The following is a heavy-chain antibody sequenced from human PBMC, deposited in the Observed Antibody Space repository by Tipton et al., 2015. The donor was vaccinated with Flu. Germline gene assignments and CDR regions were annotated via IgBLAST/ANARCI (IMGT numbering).Heavy chain of an antibody. CDR3: AKDGWDTSGWYPFDY. D-gene: IGHD6-13*01. CDR1: GFPFSNFW. V-gene: IGHV3-7*01. Sequence: SLRLSCAVSGFPFSNFWMHWVRQAPGKGLEWVAHINQNGSEKAYVESVQGRFTISRDNAKNSLFLQMHSLRAEDTAVYYCAKDGWDTSGWYPFDYWGQGTLVTVSS. CDR2: INQNGSEK. J-gene: IGHJ4*02.